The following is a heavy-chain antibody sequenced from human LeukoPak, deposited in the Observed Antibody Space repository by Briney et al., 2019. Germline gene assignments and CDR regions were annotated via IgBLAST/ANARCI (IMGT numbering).Heavy chain of an antibody. CDR1: GFTFSSYA. CDR2: ISSSGGST. V-gene: IGHV3-23*01. D-gene: IGHD3-3*01. J-gene: IGHJ4*02. CDR3: AKCWSGYSPLYDFWSGYSTFFDY. Sequence: PGGSLRLSCAASGFTFSSYAMSWVRQAPGKGLEWVSAISSSGGSTYYADSVKGRFTISRDNSKNTLYLQMNSLRAEDTAVYYCAKCWSGYSPLYDFWSGYSTFFDYWGQGTLVTVSS.